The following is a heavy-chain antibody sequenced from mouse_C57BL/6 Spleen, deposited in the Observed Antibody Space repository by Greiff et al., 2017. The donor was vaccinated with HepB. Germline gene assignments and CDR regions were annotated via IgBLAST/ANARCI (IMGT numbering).Heavy chain of an antibody. V-gene: IGHV1-82*01. CDR2: IYPGDGDT. CDR3: ARYGSSYRYFDV. D-gene: IGHD1-1*01. Sequence: VQGVESGPELVKPGASVKISCKASGYAFSSSWMNWVKQRPGKGLEWIGRIYPGDGDTNYNGKFKGKATLTADKSSSTAYMQLSSLTSEDSAVYFCARYGSSYRYFDVWGTGTTVTVSS. J-gene: IGHJ1*03. CDR1: GYAFSSSW.